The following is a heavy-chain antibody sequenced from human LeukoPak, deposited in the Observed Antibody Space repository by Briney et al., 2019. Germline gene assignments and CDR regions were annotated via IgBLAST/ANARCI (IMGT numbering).Heavy chain of an antibody. Sequence: GASVKVSCKASAYTFTGYYMHWVRQAPGQGLEWMGWINPNSGGTNYAQKFQGWVTMTREASISTAYMELSRLRSDDTAVYYCAVGYCSGGSCYSLGYWGQGTLVTVSS. CDR2: INPNSGGT. CDR1: AYTFTGYY. J-gene: IGHJ4*02. CDR3: AVGYCSGGSCYSLGY. D-gene: IGHD2-15*01. V-gene: IGHV1-2*04.